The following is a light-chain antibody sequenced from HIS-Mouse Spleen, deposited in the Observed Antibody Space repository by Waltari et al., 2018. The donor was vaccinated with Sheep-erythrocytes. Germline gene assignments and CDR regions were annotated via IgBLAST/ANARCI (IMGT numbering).Light chain of an antibody. CDR3: QQRSNWYT. V-gene: IGKV3-11*01. CDR2: DAS. CDR1: PSVSSY. J-gene: IGKJ2*01. Sequence: EIVLTQSPATLSLSPGDRATLSCRASPSVSSYLAWYQQHPGQAPRLLIYDASNRATGIPARFSGSESGTDFTLTISSLEPEDFAVYYCQQRSNWYTFGQGTKLEIK.